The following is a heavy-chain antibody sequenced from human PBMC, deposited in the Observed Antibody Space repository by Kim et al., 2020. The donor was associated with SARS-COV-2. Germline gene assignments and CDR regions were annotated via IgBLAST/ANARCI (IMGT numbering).Heavy chain of an antibody. J-gene: IGHJ5*02. D-gene: IGHD3-3*01. CDR3: ARGGIFGVANTFDP. V-gene: IGHV1-24*01. Sequence: YSQKFNDRVTMTADTSTDTAYMELSSLRSEDTAVYYCARGGIFGVANTFDPWGQGTLVTVSS.